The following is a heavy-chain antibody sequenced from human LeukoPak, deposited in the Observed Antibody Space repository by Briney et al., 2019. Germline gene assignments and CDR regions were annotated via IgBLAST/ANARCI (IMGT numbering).Heavy chain of an antibody. V-gene: IGHV4-31*03. CDR2: IYYSGNS. D-gene: IGHD2-8*01. Sequence: PSETLSLTCTVSGGSISGDGQYWSWIRQHPGKGLEWIGYIYYSGNSYHNPSLKSRVTITADTSENQFSLQLNSVTAADTAVYYCARVIVSYRYDANWFDPWGQGTLVTVSS. CDR1: GGSISGDGQY. CDR3: ARVIVSYRYDANWFDP. J-gene: IGHJ5*02.